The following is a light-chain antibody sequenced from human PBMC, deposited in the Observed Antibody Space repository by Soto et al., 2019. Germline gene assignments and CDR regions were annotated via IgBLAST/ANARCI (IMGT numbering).Light chain of an antibody. CDR3: QQANTFPPT. Sequence: DNQMTQSPSTLSASVGDRVTITCRASQSINIWLAWYQQKPGKAPKVLIYGASNLQSGVPPRFSGSGSGTDFTLTISDLQPEDSATYFCQQANTFPPTFGQGTKVDIK. CDR1: QSINIW. CDR2: GAS. V-gene: IGKV1-12*01. J-gene: IGKJ1*01.